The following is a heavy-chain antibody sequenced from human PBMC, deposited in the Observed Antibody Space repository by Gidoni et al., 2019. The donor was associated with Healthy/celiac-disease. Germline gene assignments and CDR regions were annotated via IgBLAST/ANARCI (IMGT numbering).Heavy chain of an antibody. Sequence: QVQLVQSGAEVKKPGASVKVSCKASGYTFTSYAMHWVRQAPGQRLEWMGWINAGNGNTKYSQKFQGRVTITRDTSASTAYMELSSLRSEDTAVYYCARDPYYYGSGSYYIGYYYYGMDVWGQGTTVTVSS. D-gene: IGHD3-10*01. CDR2: INAGNGNT. CDR3: ARDPYYYGSGSYYIGYYYYGMDV. J-gene: IGHJ6*02. CDR1: GYTFTSYA. V-gene: IGHV1-3*01.